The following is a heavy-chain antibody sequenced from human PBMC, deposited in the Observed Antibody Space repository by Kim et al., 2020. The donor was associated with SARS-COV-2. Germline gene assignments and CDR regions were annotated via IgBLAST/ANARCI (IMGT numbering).Heavy chain of an antibody. Sequence: SETLSLTCAVYGGSFSGYYWSWIRQPPGKGLEWIGEINHSGSTNYNPSLKSGVTISVDTSKNQFSLKLSSVTAADTAVYYCAREKPPNHYMRVNHNWFDPWGQGTLVTVSS. J-gene: IGHJ5*02. CDR2: INHSGST. CDR1: GGSFSGYY. V-gene: IGHV4-34*01. CDR3: AREKPPNHYMRVNHNWFDP. D-gene: IGHD3-22*01.